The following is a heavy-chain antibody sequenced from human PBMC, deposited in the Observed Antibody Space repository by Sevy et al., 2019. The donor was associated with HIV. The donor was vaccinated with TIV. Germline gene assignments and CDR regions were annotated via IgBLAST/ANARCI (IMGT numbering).Heavy chain of an antibody. CDR2: FDHEDGKT. V-gene: IGHV1-24*01. CDR3: AITKDYYDNSGYPFDY. Sequence: ASVKVSCKVSGYTLTKLSMHWVRQAPGKGLEWMGTFDHEDGKTIYAQKFQGRVTMTEDTSIDTAYMELSSLRSEDTAVFYCAITKDYYDNSGYPFDYWGQGTLVTVSS. D-gene: IGHD3-22*01. J-gene: IGHJ4*02. CDR1: GYTLTKLS.